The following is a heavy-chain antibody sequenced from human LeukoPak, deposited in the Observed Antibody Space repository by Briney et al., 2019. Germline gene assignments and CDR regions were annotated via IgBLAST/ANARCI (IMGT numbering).Heavy chain of an antibody. Sequence: ATVKVSCKASGYTFTSYYMHWVRQAPGPGLEWMGIINPSGGSTSYAQKFQGRVTMTRDTSTSTVYMELSSLRSEDTAVYYCAREGDYYDSSGEIDYWGQGTLVTVSS. CDR2: INPSGGST. V-gene: IGHV1-46*01. D-gene: IGHD3-22*01. CDR3: AREGDYYDSSGEIDY. J-gene: IGHJ4*02. CDR1: GYTFTSYY.